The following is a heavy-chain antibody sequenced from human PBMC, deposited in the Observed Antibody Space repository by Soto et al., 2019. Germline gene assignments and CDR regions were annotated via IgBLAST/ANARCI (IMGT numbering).Heavy chain of an antibody. CDR2: IYYSGST. Sequence: PSETLSLTCTVSGGSISSGGYYWSWIRQHPGKGLEWIGYIYYSGSTYYNPSLKSRVTISVDTSKNQFSLKLSSVTAADTAVYYCARDQGTTVTTPWFDPWGQGTLVTVSS. V-gene: IGHV4-31*03. D-gene: IGHD4-4*01. J-gene: IGHJ5*02. CDR1: GGSISSGGYY. CDR3: ARDQGTTVTTPWFDP.